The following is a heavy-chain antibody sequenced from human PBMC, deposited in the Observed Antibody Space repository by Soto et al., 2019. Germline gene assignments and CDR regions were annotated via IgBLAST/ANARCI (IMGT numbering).Heavy chain of an antibody. CDR3: AGGGVRGVITQARDYYGMDV. CDR2: IYPGDSDT. D-gene: IGHD3-10*01. Sequence: ESLKISCKGSGYSFTSYWIGWVRQMPGKGLEWMGIIYPGDSDTRYSPSFQGQVTISADKSISTAYLQWSSLKASDTAMYYCAGGGVRGVITQARDYYGMDVWGQGTTVTVSS. CDR1: GYSFTSYW. J-gene: IGHJ6*02. V-gene: IGHV5-51*01.